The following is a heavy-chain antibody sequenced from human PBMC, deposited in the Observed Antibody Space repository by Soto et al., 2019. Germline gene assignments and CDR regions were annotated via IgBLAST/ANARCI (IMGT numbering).Heavy chain of an antibody. Sequence: PSETLSLTCTVSGGFISSYYWSWIRQPPGKGLEWIGYIYYSVSTNYNPSLKSRVTISVDTSKNQFSLKLSSVTAADTAVYYCARVCGGDCHNGMDVWGQGTTVTVSS. CDR1: GGFISSYY. V-gene: IGHV4-59*12. CDR3: ARVCGGDCHNGMDV. CDR2: IYYSVST. D-gene: IGHD2-21*02. J-gene: IGHJ6*02.